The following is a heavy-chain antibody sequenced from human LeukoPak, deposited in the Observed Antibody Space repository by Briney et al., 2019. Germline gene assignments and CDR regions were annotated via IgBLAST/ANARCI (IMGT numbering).Heavy chain of an antibody. Sequence: SETLSLTCTVSGGSISSGSYYWSWIRQSAGKGLEWIGRIYTSGSTNYNPSLKSRVTISVDTSKNQFSLKLSSVTAADTAVYYCASGYYYGSGSYSHFDYWGQGTLVTVSS. D-gene: IGHD3-10*01. CDR2: IYTSGST. CDR1: GGSISSGSYY. J-gene: IGHJ4*02. CDR3: ASGYYYGSGSYSHFDY. V-gene: IGHV4-61*02.